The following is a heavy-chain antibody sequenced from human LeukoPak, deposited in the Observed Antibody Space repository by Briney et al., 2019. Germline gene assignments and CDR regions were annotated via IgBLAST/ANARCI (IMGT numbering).Heavy chain of an antibody. CDR2: INPNSGAT. J-gene: IGHJ4*02. CDR1: GYTFTGYY. Sequence: GASVTVSCKASGYTFTGYYMHWVRQAPGRGLAWMGWINPNSGATDYAQKFRGRVTMTRDTSISTVYMELRRLTSDDTAVYSCARRGPVQSDKGGNYVDYWGQGTLVTVSS. V-gene: IGHV1-2*02. CDR3: ARRGPVQSDKGGNYVDY. D-gene: IGHD3-16*01.